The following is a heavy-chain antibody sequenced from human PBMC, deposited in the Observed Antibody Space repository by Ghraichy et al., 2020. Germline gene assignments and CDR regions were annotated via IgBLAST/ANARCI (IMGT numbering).Heavy chain of an antibody. J-gene: IGHJ4*02. V-gene: IGHV4-34*01. Sequence: SETLSLTCAVYGGSFSGYYWSLIRQPPGKGLEWIGEINHSGSTNYNPSLKSRVTISVDTSKNQFSLKLSSVTAADTAVYYCARGPNWGGSFDYWGQGTLVTVSS. CDR1: GGSFSGYY. CDR3: ARGPNWGGSFDY. CDR2: INHSGST. D-gene: IGHD7-27*01.